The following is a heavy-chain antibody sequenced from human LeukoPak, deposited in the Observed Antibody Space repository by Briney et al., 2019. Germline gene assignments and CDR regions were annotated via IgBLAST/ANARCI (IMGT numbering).Heavy chain of an antibody. D-gene: IGHD5-24*01. CDR2: IYYSGST. Sequence: PSQTLSLTCTVSGGSISSSSYYWGWVRQSPGKGLEWIGSIYYSGSTFYNPSLKSRVTISVDTSKNEFSLKLSSVTAADTAVFYCARLEMATSRVFDYWGQGTLVTVSS. CDR1: GGSISSSSYY. V-gene: IGHV4-39*01. CDR3: ARLEMATSRVFDY. J-gene: IGHJ4*02.